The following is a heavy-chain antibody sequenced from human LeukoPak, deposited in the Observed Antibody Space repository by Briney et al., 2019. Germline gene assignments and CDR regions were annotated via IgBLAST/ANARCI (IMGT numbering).Heavy chain of an antibody. CDR2: KHYRGRN. J-gene: IGHJ3*02. D-gene: IGHD3-22*01. CDR1: GGFISDYF. Sequence: ASETLSLTCTVWGGFISDYFWTWVRGPPGKGVEGVGYKHYRGRNNYNPSLRGRLTMSVDTSENQFSLNLTSVPTADTAVYYCASLGGLYESTAFSQVDDFDIWGQGTMVAVSS. V-gene: IGHV4-59*01. CDR3: ASLGGLYESTAFSQVDDFDI.